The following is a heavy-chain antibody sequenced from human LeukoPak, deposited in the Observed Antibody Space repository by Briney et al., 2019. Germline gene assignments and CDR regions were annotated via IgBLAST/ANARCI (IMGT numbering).Heavy chain of an antibody. V-gene: IGHV1-2*02. CDR1: GYTFTGYY. CDR2: INPKSGGT. Sequence: ASVTVSCKASGYTFTGYYMHWVGQAPGQGLEWMGWINPKSGGTNYEQKFQGRVTMTRDTSISTAYMELSRLRSDDTAVYYCARVRAKDIVVVPAAPRDYYYYYGMDVWGQGTTVTVSS. CDR3: ARVRAKDIVVVPAAPRDYYYYYGMDV. J-gene: IGHJ6*02. D-gene: IGHD2-2*01.